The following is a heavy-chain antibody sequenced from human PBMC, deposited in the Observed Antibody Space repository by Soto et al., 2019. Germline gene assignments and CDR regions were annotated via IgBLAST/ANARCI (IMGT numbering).Heavy chain of an antibody. CDR2: ISSSGSTI. J-gene: IGHJ3*02. CDR1: GFTFSDYY. Sequence: GGSLRLSCAASGFTFSDYYMSWFRQAPGKGLEWVSYISSSGSTIYYADSVKGRFTISRDNAKNSLYLQMNSLRAEDTAVYYCARDGLPGIAAAGPVAFDIWGQGTMVTVSS. V-gene: IGHV3-11*01. CDR3: ARDGLPGIAAAGPVAFDI. D-gene: IGHD6-13*01.